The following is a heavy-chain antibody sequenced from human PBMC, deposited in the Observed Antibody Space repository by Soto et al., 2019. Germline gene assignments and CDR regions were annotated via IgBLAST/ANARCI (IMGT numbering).Heavy chain of an antibody. CDR1: GYSFTSYW. CDR2: IYPGDSDT. CDR3: ARIYCSSTSCYWYFDY. V-gene: IGHV5-51*01. D-gene: IGHD2-2*01. J-gene: IGHJ4*02. Sequence: RESLKISCKGSGYSFTSYWIGWVRQMPGKGLEWMGIIYPGDSDTRYSPSFQGQVTISADKSISTAYLQWSSLKASDTAMFYCARIYCSSTSCYWYFDYWGQGTLVTVSS.